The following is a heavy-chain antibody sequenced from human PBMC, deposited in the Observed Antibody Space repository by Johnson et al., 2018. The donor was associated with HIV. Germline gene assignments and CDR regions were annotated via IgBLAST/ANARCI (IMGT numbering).Heavy chain of an antibody. CDR3: TTGRALSFLPPAFDV. D-gene: IGHD3-16*02. J-gene: IGHJ3*01. V-gene: IGHV3-11*01. CDR1: GFTFSVYY. Sequence: QVQLVESGGGLVKPGGSLRLSCAASGFTFSVYYMSWIRQAPGKGLEWVSYISSSGSTIYYADSVKGRFTISRDNSKNSLYLQMNSLKTEDTAVYYCTTGRALSFLPPAFDVWGQGTMVTVSS. CDR2: ISSSGSTI.